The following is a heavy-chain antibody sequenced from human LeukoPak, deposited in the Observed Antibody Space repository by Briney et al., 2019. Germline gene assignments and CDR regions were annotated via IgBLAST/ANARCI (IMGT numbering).Heavy chain of an antibody. CDR2: IYYSGNT. Sequence: SETLSLTCTVSGGSIGSSSYYWGWIRQPPGEGLEWLGSIYYSGNTYYNPSLKSRVTISVDTSKNQFSLKLSSVTAADTAIYYCARALRLWGGNSGIAFDIWGQGTMVTVSS. CDR3: ARALRLWGGNSGIAFDI. V-gene: IGHV4-39*01. CDR1: GGSIGSSSYY. D-gene: IGHD4-23*01. J-gene: IGHJ3*02.